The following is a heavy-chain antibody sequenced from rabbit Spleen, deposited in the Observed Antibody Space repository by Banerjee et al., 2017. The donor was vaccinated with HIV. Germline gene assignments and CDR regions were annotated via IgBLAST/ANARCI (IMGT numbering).Heavy chain of an antibody. CDR2: IDTGDGDT. CDR3: AREDILVAGSFNL. Sequence: QEQLVESGGDLVKPGASLTLTCTASGFDFRSGYDMSWVRQAPGKGLEWIACIDTGDGDTYFANWAKGRFTISKTSSTTVTLQMTSLTAADTATYFCAREDILVAGSFNLWGPGTLVTVS. D-gene: IGHD4-1*01. V-gene: IGHV1S45*01. J-gene: IGHJ4*01. CDR1: GFDFRSGYD.